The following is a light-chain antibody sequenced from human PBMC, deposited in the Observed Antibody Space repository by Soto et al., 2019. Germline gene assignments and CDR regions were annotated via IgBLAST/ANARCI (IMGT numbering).Light chain of an antibody. J-gene: IGKJ3*01. CDR3: HRYNSAPFT. Sequence: DIQMTQSPSSLSASVGDRVTITCRASQGISNYLAWYQQKPGKVPKLLIYAASTLQSGVPSRFSGSESGTDFALTISSLQPEDVATYYCHRYNSAPFTFGPGTKVDIK. CDR2: AAS. CDR1: QGISNY. V-gene: IGKV1-27*01.